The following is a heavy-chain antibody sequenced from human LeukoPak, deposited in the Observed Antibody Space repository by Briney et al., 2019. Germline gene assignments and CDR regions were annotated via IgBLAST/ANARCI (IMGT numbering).Heavy chain of an antibody. J-gene: IGHJ4*02. CDR2: VSSSSSSS. D-gene: IGHD6-13*01. CDR3: ARGGGNMAAAVPFDS. V-gene: IGHV3-48*01. Sequence: GESLTLSCGVSGFNFSSYNKNWVRQPPGKGLEGVSYVSSSSSSSYYADSVKGRFTLSRDNAKNSLYLQLNGLRPEDTAVYCRARGGGNMAAAVPFDSWGQGSLVSVSS. CDR1: GFNFSSYN.